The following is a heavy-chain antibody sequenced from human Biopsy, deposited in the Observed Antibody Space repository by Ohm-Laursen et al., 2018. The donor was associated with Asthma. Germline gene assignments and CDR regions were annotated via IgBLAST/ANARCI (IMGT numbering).Heavy chain of an antibody. CDR1: GFAFSQYG. Sequence: SLRLSCTASGFAFSQYGMHWVRQAPGQGLEWVAVISYDGRTTYYAGSVEGRLTISRDNAKNTLSLQMNSVSAADTAVYYCARAYSSGWTRGMDVWGQGTTVIVSS. J-gene: IGHJ6*02. V-gene: IGHV3-30*03. CDR2: ISYDGRTT. CDR3: ARAYSSGWTRGMDV. D-gene: IGHD6-19*01.